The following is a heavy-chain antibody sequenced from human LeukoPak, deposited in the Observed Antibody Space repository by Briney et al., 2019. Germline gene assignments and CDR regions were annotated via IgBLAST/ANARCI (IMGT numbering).Heavy chain of an antibody. CDR1: GFTFSSYG. J-gene: IGHJ4*02. D-gene: IGHD3-9*01. V-gene: IGHV3-33*01. Sequence: GGSLRLSCAASGFTFSSYGMHWVRQAPGKGLEWVAVIWYDGSNKYYADSVKGRFTISRDNSKNMLYLQMNSLRAEDTAVYYCARGYDILTGYLYYFDYWGQGTLVTVSS. CDR3: ARGYDILTGYLYYFDY. CDR2: IWYDGSNK.